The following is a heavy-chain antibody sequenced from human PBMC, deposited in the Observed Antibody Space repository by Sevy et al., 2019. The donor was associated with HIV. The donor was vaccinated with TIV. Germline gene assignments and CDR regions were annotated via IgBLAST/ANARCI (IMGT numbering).Heavy chain of an antibody. D-gene: IGHD6-6*01. J-gene: IGHJ4*02. Sequence: SETLSLTCSVSGASVSSGSFFWTWIRQAPGEGLEWIGYIYYSGSTNYNPSLKSRVTFSVDTSKNQFSLKLMSVTAADTAVYYCARDQAESSSTGGLDSWGPGALVTVSS. CDR2: IYYSGST. V-gene: IGHV4-61*01. CDR3: ARDQAESSSTGGLDS. CDR1: GASVSSGSFF.